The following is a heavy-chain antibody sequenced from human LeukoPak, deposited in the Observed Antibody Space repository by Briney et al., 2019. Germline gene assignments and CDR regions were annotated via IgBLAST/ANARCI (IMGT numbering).Heavy chain of an antibody. J-gene: IGHJ4*02. CDR1: GFTVSSNY. CDR2: ISGSGSTI. CDR3: ARDLIAAAGTPDY. V-gene: IGHV3-11*01. D-gene: IGHD6-13*01. Sequence: GGSLRLSCAASGFTVSSNYMSWVHQAPGKGLEWVSYISGSGSTIHYADSVKGRFTISRDNAKNSLHLQMNSLRAEDTAVYYCARDLIAAAGTPDYWGQGTLVTVSS.